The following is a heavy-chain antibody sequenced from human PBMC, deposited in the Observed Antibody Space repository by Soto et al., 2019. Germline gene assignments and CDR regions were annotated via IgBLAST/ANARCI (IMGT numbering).Heavy chain of an antibody. V-gene: IGHV3-11*06. CDR1: DLTLSDQY. CDR3: VKSGDNYNALDY. D-gene: IGHD1-1*01. Sequence: PWGSLILACTASDLTLSDQYMSWIRQAPGKGLEWIGYSSNSGSFTRYADSVKGRFSISRDNSKNSLYLQINSLRGDDTAIYYCVKSGDNYNALDYWGQGTPVTVSS. J-gene: IGHJ4*02. CDR2: SSNSGSFT.